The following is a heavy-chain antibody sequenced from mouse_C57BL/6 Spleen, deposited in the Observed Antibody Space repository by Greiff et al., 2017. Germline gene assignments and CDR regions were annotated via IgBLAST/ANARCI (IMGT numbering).Heavy chain of an antibody. D-gene: IGHD1-1*01. Sequence: VQLQQSGAELVRPGASVTLSCKASGYTFTDYEMHWVKQTPVHGLEWIGAIDPETGGTAYNQKFKGKAILTADKSSSTAYMELRSLTSEDSAVYYCTMYYLYYFDYWGQGTTLTVSS. V-gene: IGHV1-15*01. CDR2: IDPETGGT. CDR1: GYTFTDYE. CDR3: TMYYLYYFDY. J-gene: IGHJ2*01.